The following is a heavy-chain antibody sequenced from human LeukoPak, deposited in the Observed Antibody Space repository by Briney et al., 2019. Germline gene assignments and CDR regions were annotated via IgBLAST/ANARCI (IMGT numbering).Heavy chain of an antibody. D-gene: IGHD3-22*01. CDR2: INPNSGGT. J-gene: IGHJ4*02. CDR1: GYTFTGYY. V-gene: IGHV1-2*02. Sequence: GASVKVSCKASGYTFTGYYMHWVRQAPGQGLEWMGWINPNSGGTNYAQKFQGRVTMTRDTSISTAYMELSRLRSDDTAVYYCARVGDSSGITAGFFDYWGQGTLVTVSS. CDR3: ARVGDSSGITAGFFDY.